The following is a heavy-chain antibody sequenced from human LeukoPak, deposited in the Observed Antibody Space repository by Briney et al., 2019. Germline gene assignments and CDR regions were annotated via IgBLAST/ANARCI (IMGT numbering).Heavy chain of an antibody. CDR1: GFTFDDYA. Sequence: GGSLRLSCAASGFTFDDYAMHWVRHAPGKGLEWVSGISWNSGSIGYADSVKGRFTISRDNAKNSLYLQMNSLRAEDTALYYCAKGLTYYNDSSGYYFDYWGQGTLVTVSS. D-gene: IGHD3-22*01. V-gene: IGHV3-9*01. J-gene: IGHJ4*02. CDR3: AKGLTYYNDSSGYYFDY. CDR2: ISWNSGSI.